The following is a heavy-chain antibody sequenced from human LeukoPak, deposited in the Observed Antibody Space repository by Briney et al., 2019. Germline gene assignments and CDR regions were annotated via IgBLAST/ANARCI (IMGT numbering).Heavy chain of an antibody. J-gene: IGHJ4*02. CDR2: ISTDNGDT. D-gene: IGHD3-3*01. CDR3: ARFWSGYLPDY. CDR1: GYSFTTYG. V-gene: IGHV1-18*01. Sequence: ASVKVSCKPSGYSFTTYGIGWVRQAPGQGLEWMGLISTDNGDTNYAPNFQGRVAMTTDTSTSTAYMELRSLRSDDTAVYYCARFWSGYLPDYRDQGTLVTVSS.